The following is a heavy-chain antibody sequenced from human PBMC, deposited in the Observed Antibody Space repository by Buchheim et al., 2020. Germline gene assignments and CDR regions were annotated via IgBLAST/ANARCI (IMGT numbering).Heavy chain of an antibody. CDR2: IITHIGTT. V-gene: IGHV1-69*04. Sequence: QVQLVQSGAEVKKPGSSVKVSCKASGGTFSSYAISWVRQAPGQGLEWMGRIITHIGTTNYAPKLQGRVTITADTSANIAYMEFSSLRSEDTAVYYCALVISGTHFYNWFDHWGQGT. J-gene: IGHJ5*02. CDR1: GGTFSSYA. CDR3: ALVISGTHFYNWFDH. D-gene: IGHD3-10*01.